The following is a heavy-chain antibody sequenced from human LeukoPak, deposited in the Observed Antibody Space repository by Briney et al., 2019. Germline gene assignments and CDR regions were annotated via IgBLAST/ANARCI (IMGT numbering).Heavy chain of an antibody. CDR1: GGTFSSYA. D-gene: IGHD1-26*01. Sequence: ASVKVSCKASGGTFSSYAISWVRQAPGQGLEWMGRIIPIFGTANNAQKFQGRVTITTDESTSTAYMELSSLRSEDTAVYYCARDWAIVGATPEVYYYYMDVWGKGTTVTVSS. CDR3: ARDWAIVGATPEVYYYYMDV. J-gene: IGHJ6*03. V-gene: IGHV1-69*05. CDR2: IIPIFGTA.